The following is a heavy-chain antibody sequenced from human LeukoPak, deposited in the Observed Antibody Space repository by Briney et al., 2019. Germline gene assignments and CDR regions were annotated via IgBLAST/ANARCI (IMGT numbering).Heavy chain of an antibody. J-gene: IGHJ4*02. CDR2: IYYSGST. V-gene: IGHV4-61*01. D-gene: IGHD4-17*01. CDR1: GGSVSSGSYY. CDR3: AREGLYGDYRWSLGY. Sequence: PAGTLSLTCTVSGGSVSSGSYYWSWIRQPPGKGLEWIWYIYYSGSTNYNPSLKRRVTISVDTSKNQFSLKLSSVTAADTAVYYCAREGLYGDYRWSLGYWGEGTLVSLS.